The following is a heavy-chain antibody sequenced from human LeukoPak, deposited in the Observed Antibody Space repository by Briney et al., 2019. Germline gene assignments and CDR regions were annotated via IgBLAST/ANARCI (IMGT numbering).Heavy chain of an antibody. J-gene: IGHJ4*02. CDR3: ARRYDSSWTYDY. CDR2: IYYSGST. V-gene: IGHV4-39*01. D-gene: IGHD6-13*01. CDR1: NGSISSSDYY. Sequence: PSETLSLTCTVSNGSISSSDYYWGWIRQPPGKGLEWIGTIYYSGSTYYNPSLKSRVTISVDTSNNQFSLKLSSVTAADTAVYYCARRYDSSWTYDYWGQGTLVTVSS.